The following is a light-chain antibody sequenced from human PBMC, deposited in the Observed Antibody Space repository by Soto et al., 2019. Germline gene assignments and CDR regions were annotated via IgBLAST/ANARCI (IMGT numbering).Light chain of an antibody. Sequence: VVSAQSPGTLSLSRGERATLSCRASERIYSAYLGWYQQKPGQAPRLLIYGTSSRATGIPDRFSGSGSGTDFTLTISRLEPEDFAVYYCQQYGNSPITFGQGTRLEIK. CDR1: ERIYSAY. CDR2: GTS. J-gene: IGKJ5*01. CDR3: QQYGNSPIT. V-gene: IGKV3-20*01.